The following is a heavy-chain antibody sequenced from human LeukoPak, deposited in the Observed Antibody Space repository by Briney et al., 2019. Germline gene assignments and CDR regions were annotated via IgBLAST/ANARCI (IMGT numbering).Heavy chain of an antibody. J-gene: IGHJ4*02. CDR3: AKDGLQFSEWLPPLGY. CDR2: ISSSSSYI. D-gene: IGHD3-3*01. Sequence: PGGSLRLSCAAPGFTFSSYSMNWVRQAPGKGLEWVSSISSSSSYIYYADSVKGRFTISRDNAKNTLYLQMNSLRAEDTAVYYCAKDGLQFSEWLPPLGYWGQGTLVTVSS. CDR1: GFTFSSYS. V-gene: IGHV3-21*04.